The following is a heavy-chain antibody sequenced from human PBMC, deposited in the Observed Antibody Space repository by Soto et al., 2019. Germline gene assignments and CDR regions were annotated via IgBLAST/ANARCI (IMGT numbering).Heavy chain of an antibody. CDR2: IIPILGIA. V-gene: IGHV1-69*02. Sequence: QVQLVQSGAEVKKPGSSVKVSCKASGGTFSSYTISWVRQAPGQGLEWMGRIIPILGIANYAQKFQGRVTITADKSTSTAYMELSSLRSEDTAVYYCARRELDAPTYGMDVWGQGTTVTVSS. J-gene: IGHJ6*02. CDR3: ARRELDAPTYGMDV. D-gene: IGHD2-2*01. CDR1: GGTFSSYT.